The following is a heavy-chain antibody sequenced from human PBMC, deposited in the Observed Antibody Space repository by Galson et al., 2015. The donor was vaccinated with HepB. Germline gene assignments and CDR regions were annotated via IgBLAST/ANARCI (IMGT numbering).Heavy chain of an antibody. CDR1: GFTFSGSA. V-gene: IGHV3-53*05. Sequence: SLRLSCAASGFTFSGSAIHWVRQASGKGPEWVSVIDSGGSTYYADSMKGRFTISRDNSKNTLYLQMNSLRGEDTAVYYCARDQGDDYVNYYYYHGMDVWGQGTTVTVSS. J-gene: IGHJ6*01. CDR3: ARDQGDDYVNYYYYHGMDV. CDR2: IDSGGST. D-gene: IGHD4-17*01.